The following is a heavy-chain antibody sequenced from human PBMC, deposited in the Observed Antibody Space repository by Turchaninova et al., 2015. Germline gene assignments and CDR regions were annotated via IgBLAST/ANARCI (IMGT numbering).Heavy chain of an antibody. CDR1: GFTFSNYA. J-gene: IGHJ2*01. Sequence: EVQLVESGGGLVQPGGSLRLSCSASGFTFSNYAMPWVRQAPGKGLEYCSAIKYNGGAKYYADFVKGRFSIARDNSKNTLFLQMNSLRGDDTAVYYCVRRAAGSSYYLELWGRSTLVTVSS. V-gene: IGHV3-64D*06. CDR3: VRRAAGSSYYLEL. CDR2: IKYNGGAK. D-gene: IGHD6-25*01.